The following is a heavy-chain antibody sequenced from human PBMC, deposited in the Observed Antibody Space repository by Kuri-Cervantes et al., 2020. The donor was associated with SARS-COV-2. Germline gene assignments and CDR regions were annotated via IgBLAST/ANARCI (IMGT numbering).Heavy chain of an antibody. D-gene: IGHD6-19*01. CDR2: ISSSGSTI. CDR3: ARDLMSGWYELGGLWY. V-gene: IGHV3-11*01. Sequence: GESLKISCAASGFTFSDYYMSWIRQAPGKGLEWFSYISSSGSTIYYADSVKGRFTISRDNAKKSLYLQMNSLRAEDTAVYYCARDLMSGWYELGGLWYWGQGTLVTVSS. J-gene: IGHJ4*01. CDR1: GFTFSDYY.